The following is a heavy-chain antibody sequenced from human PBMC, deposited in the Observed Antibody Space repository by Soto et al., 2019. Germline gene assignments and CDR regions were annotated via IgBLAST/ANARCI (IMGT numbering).Heavy chain of an antibody. Sequence: GGSLRLSCAASGFTFWTYAMSWVRQAPGKGLEWVSVISGTGGGTSYVDSVKGRFTISRDNSKNTLYLQMNSLGVEDTAVYYCARHPPPGYYYDSSGYYGYFQHWGQGTPVTVSS. D-gene: IGHD3-22*01. V-gene: IGHV3-23*01. CDR3: ARHPPPGYYYDSSGYYGYFQH. CDR1: GFTFWTYA. J-gene: IGHJ1*01. CDR2: ISGTGGGT.